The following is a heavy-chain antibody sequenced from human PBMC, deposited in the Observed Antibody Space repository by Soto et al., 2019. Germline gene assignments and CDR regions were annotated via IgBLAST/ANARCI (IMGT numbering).Heavy chain of an antibody. CDR2: IIPIFGTA. V-gene: IGHV1-69*01. J-gene: IGHJ4*02. CDR1: GGTFSSYA. CDR3: AIGYCSGRSCYSFDY. Sequence: QVQLVQSGAEVKKPGSSVKVSCTASGGTFSSYAISWVRQAPGQGLELMGGIIPIFGTANYAQKFQGRVTITADESTSTAYMDLSSLRSKDTALYYCAIGYCSGRSCYSFDYCVQRTLVTVSS. D-gene: IGHD2-15*01.